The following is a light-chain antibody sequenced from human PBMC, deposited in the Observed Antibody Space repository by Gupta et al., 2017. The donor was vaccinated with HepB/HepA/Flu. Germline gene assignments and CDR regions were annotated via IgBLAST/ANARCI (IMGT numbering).Light chain of an antibody. V-gene: IGKV1-33*01. J-gene: IGKJ4*01. CDR3: QQYDNLLLLT. Sequence: DIQMTQSPSSLSASVGDRVTITCQASHDISNYLNWYQQKPGKAPKLLIYDASNLETGVPSRFSGSGSGTDFTFTISSLQPEDIATYYCQQYDNLLLLTFGGGTKVEIK. CDR2: DAS. CDR1: HDISNY.